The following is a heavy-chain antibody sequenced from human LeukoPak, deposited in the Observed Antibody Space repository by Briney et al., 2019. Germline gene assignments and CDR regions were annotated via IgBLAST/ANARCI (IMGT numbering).Heavy chain of an antibody. Sequence: PGGSLRLSCAASGFTFSSYSMNWVRQAPGKGLEWVSSISSTSSNTNYADSVKGRFTISRDNAKNLLYLQMNSLRAEDTAVYYCARVWYYDFWSGYSCLDYWGQGTLVTVSS. CDR1: GFTFSSYS. V-gene: IGHV3-21*01. CDR3: ARVWYYDFWSGYSCLDY. CDR2: ISSTSSNT. D-gene: IGHD3-3*01. J-gene: IGHJ4*02.